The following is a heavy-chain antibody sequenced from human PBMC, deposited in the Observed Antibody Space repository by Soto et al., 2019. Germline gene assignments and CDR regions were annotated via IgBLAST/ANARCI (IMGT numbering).Heavy chain of an antibody. CDR2: ISSSSSYI. J-gene: IGHJ6*02. CDR1: GFTFSSYS. CDR3: ARDLRLWTTSNYYYYYYGMDV. D-gene: IGHD5-18*01. Sequence: GGSLRLSCAASGFTFSSYSMNWVRQAPGKGLEWVSSISSSSSYIYYADSVKGRFTISRDNAKNSLYLQMNSLRAEDTAVYYCARDLRLWTTSNYYYYYYGMDVWGQGTTVTVSS. V-gene: IGHV3-21*01.